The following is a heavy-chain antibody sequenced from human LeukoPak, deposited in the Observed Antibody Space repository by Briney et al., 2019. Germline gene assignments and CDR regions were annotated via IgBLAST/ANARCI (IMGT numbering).Heavy chain of an antibody. V-gene: IGHV3-23*01. J-gene: IGHJ4*02. Sequence: GGSLRLSCAASGFTFNNYALSWLRQAPGKGLEWVSAITGSGGGTYYADSVKGRFTISRDTSKNTLYLQMNSLRAEDTAVYYCAEDRGSPGYSIVGWADYWGQGTLVTVSS. D-gene: IGHD6-13*01. CDR1: GFTFNNYA. CDR3: AEDRGSPGYSIVGWADY. CDR2: ITGSGGGT.